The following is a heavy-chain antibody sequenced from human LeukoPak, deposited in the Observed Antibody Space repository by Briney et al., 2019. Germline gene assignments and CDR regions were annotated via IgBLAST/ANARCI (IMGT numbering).Heavy chain of an antibody. CDR1: GFTVSGTF. D-gene: IGHD6-19*01. CDR3: ARSDYTSGWYFYY. V-gene: IGHV3-53*01. Sequence: GGSLRLSCAASGFTVSGTFMSWVRQAPGKGLEWVSIIYSDGSRYSADSVKGRFTISRDNSKNTLYLQMNSLRAEDTAVYYCARSDYTSGWYFYYWGQGTLVTVSS. CDR2: IYSDGSR. J-gene: IGHJ4*02.